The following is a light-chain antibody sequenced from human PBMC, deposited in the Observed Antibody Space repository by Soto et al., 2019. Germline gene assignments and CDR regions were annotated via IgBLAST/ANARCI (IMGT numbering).Light chain of an antibody. CDR3: QQYNDWSSR. CDR2: DAS. J-gene: IGKJ2*03. Sequence: DIHMTQSPSTLTASVGDRVTITCRASQSVTTFLAWYQQKPGKAPKLLIYDASTLEDGVPSRFSGSGSGTQFTLTISSVQPDDYATYYCQQYNDWSSRFGQGTKLEIK. CDR1: QSVTTF. V-gene: IGKV1-5*01.